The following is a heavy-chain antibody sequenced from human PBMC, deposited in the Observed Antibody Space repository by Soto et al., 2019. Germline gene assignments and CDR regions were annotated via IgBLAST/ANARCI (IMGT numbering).Heavy chain of an antibody. CDR2: ISSSSSYI. CDR3: ARDSSSWYRDNWFDP. D-gene: IGHD6-13*01. Sequence: VQLVESGGGLVKPGGALRLSCAASGFIFSSYSMNWVRQAPGKGLEWVSSISSSSSYIYYADSVKGRFTISRDNAKNSLYLQMNSLRAEDTAVYYCARDSSSWYRDNWFDPWGQGTLVTVSS. V-gene: IGHV3-21*01. CDR1: GFIFSSYS. J-gene: IGHJ5*02.